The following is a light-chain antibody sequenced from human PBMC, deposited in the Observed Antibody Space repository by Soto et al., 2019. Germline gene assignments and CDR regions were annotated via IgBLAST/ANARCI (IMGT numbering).Light chain of an antibody. V-gene: IGLV2-14*01. J-gene: IGLJ1*01. CDR2: EVT. CDR3: ISHTSVNTRV. Sequence: QSVLTQPASVSGSPGQSIAISCTGTSSDVGSYDYVSWYQQHPDKAPKLMIYEVTQRPSGVSNRFSGSKSGNTASLPTSGLQAEAEADYYFISHTSVNTRVFATGTKVTVL. CDR1: SSDVGSYDY.